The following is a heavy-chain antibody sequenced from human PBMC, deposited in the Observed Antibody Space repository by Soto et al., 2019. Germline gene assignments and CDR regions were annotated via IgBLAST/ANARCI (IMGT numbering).Heavy chain of an antibody. CDR2: ISAYNGNT. Sequence: ASVKVSCKASGYTFTSYGISWVRQAPGQGLEWMGWISAYNGNTNYAQKLQGRVTMTTDTPTSTAYMELSSLRSEDTAVYYCAIGLTYPEYYYYYMDVWGKGNTVTVSS. V-gene: IGHV1-18*01. CDR1: GYTFTSYG. D-gene: IGHD7-27*01. CDR3: AIGLTYPEYYYYYMDV. J-gene: IGHJ6*03.